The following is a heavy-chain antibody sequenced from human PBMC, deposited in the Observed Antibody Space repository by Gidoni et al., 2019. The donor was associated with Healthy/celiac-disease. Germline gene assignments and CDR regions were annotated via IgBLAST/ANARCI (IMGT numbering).Heavy chain of an antibody. CDR3: ARGVSRRYFDWDDGALGDWFDP. CDR2: IIPIFGTA. V-gene: IGHV1-69*01. Sequence: QVQLVQSGAEVKKPGSSVKVSCKASGGTFSSYAISWVLQAPGQGLEWMGGIIPIFGTANYAQKFQGRVTITADESTSTAYMELSSLRSEDTAVYYCARGVSRRYFDWDDGALGDWFDPWGQGTLVTVSS. D-gene: IGHD3-9*01. J-gene: IGHJ5*02. CDR1: GGTFSSYA.